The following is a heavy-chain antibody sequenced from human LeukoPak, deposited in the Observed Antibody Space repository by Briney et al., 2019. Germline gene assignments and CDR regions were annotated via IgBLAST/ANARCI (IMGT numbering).Heavy chain of an antibody. CDR3: ARNWFDP. Sequence: GGSLRLSCAACGFTVRSDYMSWVRQAPGQGLEWVSVIYSGGSTYYADSVKGRFTISRDKSKNTVYLQMNSLRFEDTAMYYCARNWFDPWGQGTLVTVSS. V-gene: IGHV3-53*05. CDR2: IYSGGST. CDR1: GFTVRSDY. J-gene: IGHJ5*02.